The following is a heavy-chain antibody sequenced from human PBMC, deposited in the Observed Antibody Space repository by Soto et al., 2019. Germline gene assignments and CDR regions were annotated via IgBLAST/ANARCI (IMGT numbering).Heavy chain of an antibody. CDR1: GFTFSSYE. J-gene: IGHJ4*02. V-gene: IGHV3-23*01. CDR3: AKPAYVSGTYYNVLDY. D-gene: IGHD3-10*01. CDR2: ISGSGGNT. Sequence: DVQLLESGGSLVQPGGSLRLSCAASGFTFSSYEMRWVRQAPGKGLEWVSGISGSGGNTYYADAVKGRFTITRDNSKKTVFLQMNSLRGEDTAISYCAKPAYVSGTYYNVLDYWGQGTLVTVSS.